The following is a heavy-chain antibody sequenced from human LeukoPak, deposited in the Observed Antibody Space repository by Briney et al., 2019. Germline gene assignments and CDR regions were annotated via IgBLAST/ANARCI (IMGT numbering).Heavy chain of an antibody. Sequence: SETLSLTCTVSGGSISSYYWSWIRQPPGKGLEWIGYIYYSGSTNYNPSLKSRVTISVDTSKNQFSLKLSSVTAADTAVYYCARDNYYDSSIDYWGQGTLVTVSS. CDR2: IYYSGST. J-gene: IGHJ4*02. V-gene: IGHV4-59*01. D-gene: IGHD3-22*01. CDR3: ARDNYYDSSIDY. CDR1: GGSISSYY.